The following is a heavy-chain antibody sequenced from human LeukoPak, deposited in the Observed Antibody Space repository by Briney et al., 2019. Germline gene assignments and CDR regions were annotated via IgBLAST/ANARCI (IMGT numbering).Heavy chain of an antibody. CDR2: IYPGDSDT. D-gene: IGHD2-15*01. J-gene: IGHJ4*02. Sequence: GESLKISCKGSGYSFTSYWIGWVRQMPGKGLEWMGIIYPGDSDTRYSPSFQGQVTISADKSISTAYLQWSSLTASDTAMYYCARQVVAATGPADYWGQGTLVTVSS. V-gene: IGHV5-51*01. CDR1: GYSFTSYW. CDR3: ARQVVAATGPADY.